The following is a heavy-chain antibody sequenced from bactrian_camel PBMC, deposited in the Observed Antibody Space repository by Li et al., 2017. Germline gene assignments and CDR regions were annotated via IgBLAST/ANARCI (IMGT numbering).Heavy chain of an antibody. Sequence: QVQLVESGGGSVQAGGSLKLSCEASRNTYIDYCMGWFRQSPGKEREGVARIESDGTISYADSVKGRFTISQDKAKSTLYLEMNNLKPEDSAMYYCAEAAGPTAFWACSNPLMKRSDFDHWGQGTQVTVS. D-gene: IGHD1*01. J-gene: IGHJ4*01. V-gene: IGHV3S55*01. CDR3: AEAAGPTAFWACSNPLMKRSDFDH. CDR2: IESDGTI. CDR1: RNTYIDYC.